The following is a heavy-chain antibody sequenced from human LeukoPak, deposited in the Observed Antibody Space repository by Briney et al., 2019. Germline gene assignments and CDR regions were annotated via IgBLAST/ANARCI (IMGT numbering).Heavy chain of an antibody. CDR2: ISAYNGNT. J-gene: IGHJ4*02. V-gene: IGHV1-18*03. Sequence: ASVKASCNASRHTFTTYGISWLRQAPGQGLKCMGWISAYNGNTNYAQKLQGRVTITTDTSTSTAYMELRSLRSDDMAVYYCARVIRGDYPNYWGRGTLVSVSS. CDR1: RHTFTTYG. D-gene: IGHD3-10*01. CDR3: ARVIRGDYPNY.